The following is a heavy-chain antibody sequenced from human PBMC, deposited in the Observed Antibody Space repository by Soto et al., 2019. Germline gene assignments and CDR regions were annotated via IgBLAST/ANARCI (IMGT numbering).Heavy chain of an antibody. CDR1: GFTFSSYP. D-gene: IGHD6-19*01. V-gene: IGHV3-30-3*01. CDR3: ARLPGPLVAVLYLDPVDGREPVADADV. CDR2: ISFDGSKK. J-gene: IGHJ6*02. Sequence: QMQLVESGGGVVQPGRSLRLSCAASGFTFSSYPMHWVRQAPGKGLEWVAVISFDGSKKYYADSVKGGSFISKDNSKNMLSLQMHSLRGEDSAVYYCARLPGPLVAVLYLDPVDGREPVADADVWGQGAEVTVSS.